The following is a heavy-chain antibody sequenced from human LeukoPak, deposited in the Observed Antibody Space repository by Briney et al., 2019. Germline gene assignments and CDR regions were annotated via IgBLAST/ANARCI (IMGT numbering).Heavy chain of an antibody. D-gene: IGHD1-14*01. J-gene: IGHJ6*02. CDR3: AKVSVMKTGPYYYYYGMDV. CDR1: GFTFTPYE. Sequence: GGSLRLSCAAPGFTFTPYEMNWVRQAPGKGLEWVSYISSSGSTTYYADSVKGRFTISRDNAKNSLYLQMNSLRAEDTAVYYCAKVSVMKTGPYYYYYGMDVWGQGTTVTVSS. V-gene: IGHV3-48*03. CDR2: ISSSGSTT.